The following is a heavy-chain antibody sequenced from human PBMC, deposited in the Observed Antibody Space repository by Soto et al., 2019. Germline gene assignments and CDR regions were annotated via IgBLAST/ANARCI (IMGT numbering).Heavy chain of an antibody. CDR1: GFPISSTYS. CDR2: ISHRGTT. CDR3: ARVTMVIRDSDHFGVDV. J-gene: IGHJ6*02. D-gene: IGHD4-17*01. V-gene: IGHV4-38-2*02. Sequence: SETLSLTCLVSGFPISSTYSWGWIRQPPGKGLEWIGSISHRGTTSYSPSLKSRVSISVATSKNQVSLKLTSVTAADTAVYFCARVTMVIRDSDHFGVDVWGHGTTDTVSS.